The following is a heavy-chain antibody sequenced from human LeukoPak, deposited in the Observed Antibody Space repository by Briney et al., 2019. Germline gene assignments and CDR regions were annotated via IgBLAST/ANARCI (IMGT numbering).Heavy chain of an antibody. CDR3: AREKEGLGDFDY. J-gene: IGHJ4*02. CDR2: ISYDGSNK. CDR1: GFTFSSYA. V-gene: IGHV3-30-3*01. D-gene: IGHD7-27*01. Sequence: GGSLRLSCAASGFTFSSYAMHWVRQAPGKELEWVAVISYDGSNKYYADSVKGRFTISRDNSKNTLYLQMNSLRAEDTAVYYCAREKEGLGDFDYWGQGTLVTVSS.